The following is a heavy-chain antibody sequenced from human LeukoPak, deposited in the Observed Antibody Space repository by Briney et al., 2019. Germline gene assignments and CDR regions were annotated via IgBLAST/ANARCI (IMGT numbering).Heavy chain of an antibody. CDR3: ARVPFWSGYQSFDY. J-gene: IGHJ4*02. Sequence: ASVKVSCKASGYTFTSYGISWVRQAPGQGLDWMEWISAYNGNTNYAQMLQGRVTMTTDASTSTAYIELRSLTSADTAVYYCARVPFWSGYQSFDYWGQGTLVTVSS. V-gene: IGHV1-18*01. CDR1: GYTFTSYG. CDR2: ISAYNGNT. D-gene: IGHD3-3*01.